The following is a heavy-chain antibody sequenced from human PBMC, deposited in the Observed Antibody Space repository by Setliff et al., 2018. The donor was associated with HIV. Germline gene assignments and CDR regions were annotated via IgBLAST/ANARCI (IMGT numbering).Heavy chain of an antibody. CDR1: GYTFMDYY. CDR3: ARDGRDCASTNCNGNYMEV. V-gene: IGHV1-2*02. J-gene: IGHJ6*03. Sequence: ASVKVSCKASGYTFMDYYVHWVRQAPGQGLEWMGWINPHHGGTHYAQSFEGRVTMTRDTSIATGYMELRSLTADDTAVYYCARDGRDCASTNCNGNYMEVWGKGTTVTVSS. CDR2: INPHHGGT. D-gene: IGHD2-2*01.